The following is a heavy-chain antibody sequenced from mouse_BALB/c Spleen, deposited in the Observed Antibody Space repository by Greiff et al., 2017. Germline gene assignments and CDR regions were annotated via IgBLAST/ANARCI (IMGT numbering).Heavy chain of an antibody. CDR1: GFTFSDYY. D-gene: IGHD1-1*01. CDR2: ISDGGSYT. V-gene: IGHV5-4*02. CDR3: ARGERIYYGSSYGGGY. Sequence: EVHLVESGGGLVKPGGSLKLSCAASGFTFSDYYMYWVRQTPEKRLEWVATISDGGSYTYYPDSVKGRFTISRDNAKNNLYLQMSSLKSEDTAMYYCARGERIYYGSSYGGGYWGQGTTLTVSS. J-gene: IGHJ2*01.